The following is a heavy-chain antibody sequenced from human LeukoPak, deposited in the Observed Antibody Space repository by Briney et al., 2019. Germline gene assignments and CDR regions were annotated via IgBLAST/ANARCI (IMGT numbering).Heavy chain of an antibody. D-gene: IGHD1-26*01. Sequence: ASVKVSCKVSGYTLTELSMHWVRQSPGKGLGWMGGFDPEDGETIYAQKFQCRVTMTEDTSTDTAYMELSSLRSEDTAVYYCATDVLFSGSYRRFDYWGQGTLVTVSS. CDR2: FDPEDGET. V-gene: IGHV1-24*01. J-gene: IGHJ4*02. CDR1: GYTLTELS. CDR3: ATDVLFSGSYRRFDY.